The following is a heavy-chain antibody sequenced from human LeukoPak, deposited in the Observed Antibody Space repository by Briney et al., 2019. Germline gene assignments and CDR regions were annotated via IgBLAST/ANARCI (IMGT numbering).Heavy chain of an antibody. CDR3: AKQSAGSAAWYSLHYDF. CDR2: VDGGGGGT. Sequence: GGSLRLSCAASGFTFSSYAMSWVRQTPGKGLEWVSSVDGGGGGTYYADSVKGRFTISRDNSKDTLYLQMNGLRAEDTAVYFCAKQSAGSAAWYSLHYDFWGQGTLVTVSS. V-gene: IGHV3-23*01. CDR1: GFTFSSYA. D-gene: IGHD6-13*01. J-gene: IGHJ4*02.